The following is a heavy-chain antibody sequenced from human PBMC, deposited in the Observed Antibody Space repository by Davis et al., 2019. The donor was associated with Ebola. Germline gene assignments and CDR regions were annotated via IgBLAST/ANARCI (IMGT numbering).Heavy chain of an antibody. J-gene: IGHJ6*02. CDR1: GFTFSSNW. Sequence: PGGSLRLSCSASGFTFSSNWMHWVRQAPGKGLVWVSRISSDGSSTSYADSVRGRFTISRDNAKNTLYLQMDSLRAEDTAVYHCARVIHFPGIGTDVWGQGATVTVSS. V-gene: IGHV3-74*01. CDR2: ISSDGSST. CDR3: ARVIHFPGIGTDV. D-gene: IGHD2/OR15-2a*01.